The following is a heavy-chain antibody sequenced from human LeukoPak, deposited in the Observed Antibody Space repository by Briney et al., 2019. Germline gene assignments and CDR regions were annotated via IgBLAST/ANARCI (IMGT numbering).Heavy chain of an antibody. CDR3: ASLVRQFTGAFDI. CDR2: ISTSGSDT. J-gene: IGHJ3*02. Sequence: GGSLGLSCAASGFTFSTYWMTWIRQAPGKGLEWLTWISTSGSDTRYADSVKGRFTISRDDAKNSLYLQMNSLGAEDTAVYYCASLVRQFTGAFDIWGQGTMVTVSS. V-gene: IGHV3-11*03. D-gene: IGHD3-10*01. CDR1: GFTFSTYW.